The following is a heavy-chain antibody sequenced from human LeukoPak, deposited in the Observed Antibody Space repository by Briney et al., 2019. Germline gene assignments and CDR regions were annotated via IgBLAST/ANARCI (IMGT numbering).Heavy chain of an antibody. CDR2: IYSGGAT. D-gene: IGHD6-19*01. CDR1: GLTVSSIN. V-gene: IGHV3-66*01. J-gene: IGHJ4*02. CDR3: AKIAVAYFDY. Sequence: GSLRLSCAASGLTVSSINMGWVRQATRKGLEWVSVIYSGGATYYPDSVKARFIIARDLSKNTLFLKMHDLRDEDAAVYCCAKIAVAYFDYWGQGTLVTVSS.